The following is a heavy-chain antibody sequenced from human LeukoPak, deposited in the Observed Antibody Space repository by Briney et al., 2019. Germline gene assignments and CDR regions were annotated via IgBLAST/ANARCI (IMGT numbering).Heavy chain of an antibody. CDR2: INHSGST. D-gene: IGHD2-2*01. Sequence: KPSETLSLTCAVYGDSFSGYYWRWIRQPPGKGLGWIGEINHSGSTNYNPSLKSRVTISVDTSKNQFSLKLSSVTAADTAVYYCARGIVVVPAAKRHNWFDPWGQGTLVTVSS. CDR3: ARGIVVVPAAKRHNWFDP. V-gene: IGHV4-34*01. J-gene: IGHJ5*02. CDR1: GDSFSGYY.